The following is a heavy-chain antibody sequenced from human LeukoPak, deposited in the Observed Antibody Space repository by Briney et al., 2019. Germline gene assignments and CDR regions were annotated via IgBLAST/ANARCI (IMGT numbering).Heavy chain of an antibody. J-gene: IGHJ6*03. D-gene: IGHD2-2*01. CDR3: ARVNDCSSTSCYLYYYYMDV. CDR1: GFTLSDYY. CDR2: ISSSGSTI. V-gene: IGHV3-11*04. Sequence: PGGSLRLSCAASGFTLSDYYMSWIRQAPGKGLEWVSYISSSGSTIYYADSVKGGFTISRDNAKNSLYLQMNSLRAEDTAVYYCARVNDCSSTSCYLYYYYMDVWGKGTTVTVSS.